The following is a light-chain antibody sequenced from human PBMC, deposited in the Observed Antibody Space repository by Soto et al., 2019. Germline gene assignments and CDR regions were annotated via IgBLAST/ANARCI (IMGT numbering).Light chain of an antibody. CDR2: DAS. CDR3: QQYDDLPFT. CDR1: QDISNY. J-gene: IGKJ3*01. V-gene: IGKV1-33*01. Sequence: DIQMTQSPSSLSASVGDRVTITCQASQDISNYLSWYQQKPGKAPKLLIYDASNLEAGVPSRFGGSGSGTDFTFTISSLHPEDVATYYCQQYDDLPFTFSPGTKVDFK.